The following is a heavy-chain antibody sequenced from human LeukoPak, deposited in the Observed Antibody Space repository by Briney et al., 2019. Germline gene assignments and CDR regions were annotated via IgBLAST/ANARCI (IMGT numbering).Heavy chain of an antibody. CDR2: IYPGDSDT. Sequence: GASLQISCKGSGSLFTSYWIGWVRQLPGKGLEWMGIIYPGDSDTRYSPSFQGQVTISADKPISTAYLQWSSLKASDTAMYYCARLITMVRGVINYFDYWGQGTLVTVSS. CDR1: GSLFTSYW. J-gene: IGHJ4*02. D-gene: IGHD3-10*01. CDR3: ARLITMVRGVINYFDY. V-gene: IGHV5-51*01.